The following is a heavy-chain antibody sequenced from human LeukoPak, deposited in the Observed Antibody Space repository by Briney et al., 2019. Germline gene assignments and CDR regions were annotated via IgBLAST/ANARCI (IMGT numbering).Heavy chain of an antibody. D-gene: IGHD3-22*01. Sequence: SETLSLTCSVSGGSISSYYWSWIRQPPGKGLEWIGYIYYSGTTNNTPSPKNRTTISDDTSKTHYSLRLSPVTAEDTAVYYGGRGGGGSGYYYDLDYYMDVWGKGTTVTVSS. CDR3: GRGGGGSGYYYDLDYYMDV. CDR2: IYYSGTT. V-gene: IGHV4-59*01. CDR1: GGSISSYY. J-gene: IGHJ6*03.